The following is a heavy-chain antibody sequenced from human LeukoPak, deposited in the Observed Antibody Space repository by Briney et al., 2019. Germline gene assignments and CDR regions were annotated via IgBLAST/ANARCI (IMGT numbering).Heavy chain of an antibody. Sequence: SQTLSLTCAVSGGSISSGGYSWSWIRQPPGKGLEWIGYIYHSGSTYYNPSLKSRVTISVDRSKNQFSLKLSSVTAADTAVYYCARSTSSQGYYGMDVWGQGTTVTVSS. V-gene: IGHV4-30-2*01. CDR2: IYHSGST. CDR1: GGSISSGGYS. CDR3: ARSTSSQGYYGMDV. D-gene: IGHD2-2*01. J-gene: IGHJ6*02.